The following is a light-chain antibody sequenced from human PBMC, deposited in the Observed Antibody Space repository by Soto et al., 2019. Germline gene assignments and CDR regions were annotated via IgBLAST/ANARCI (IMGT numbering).Light chain of an antibody. CDR3: AAWDDSLSGCV. Sequence: QSVLTQPPSASGTPGQRVTISCSGSSSNIGSHAVNWYQQLPGTAPKLLIYTNNQRPSGVPDRFSGSKSGTSASLAISGLQSEDEADYYCAAWDDSLSGCVFGTGTKLTVL. V-gene: IGLV1-44*01. CDR1: SSNIGSHA. CDR2: TNN. J-gene: IGLJ1*01.